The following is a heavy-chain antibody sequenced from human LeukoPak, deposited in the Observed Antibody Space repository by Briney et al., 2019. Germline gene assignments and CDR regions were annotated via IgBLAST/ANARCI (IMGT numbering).Heavy chain of an antibody. J-gene: IGHJ4*02. CDR1: GSRFTSYW. CDR3: ALSQGTTSTDYFDF. CDR2: IDPSDSYT. D-gene: IGHD1-7*01. V-gene: IGHV5-10-1*01. Sequence: GESLKISCKGSGSRFTSYWISWVRQMPGKGLEWMGRIDPSDSYTNYSPSFQGHVTISADQSISTAYLQWSSLKASGTGVYYCALSQGTTSTDYFDFWGQGTLVTVSS.